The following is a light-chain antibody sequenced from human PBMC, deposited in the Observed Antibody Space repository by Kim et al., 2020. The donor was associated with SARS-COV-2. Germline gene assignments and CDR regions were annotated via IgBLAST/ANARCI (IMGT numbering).Light chain of an antibody. CDR2: GAS. Sequence: ETVLTQSPGTLSLSPGEGATLSCRASQSVSKNYLAWYQQRPGQAPRLLIYGASSRASGIPDRFSGSGSGTDFTLTISRLEPEDFAVYYCQQYGTSSYTFSQGTKLEI. V-gene: IGKV3-20*01. J-gene: IGKJ2*01. CDR3: QQYGTSSYT. CDR1: QSVSKNY.